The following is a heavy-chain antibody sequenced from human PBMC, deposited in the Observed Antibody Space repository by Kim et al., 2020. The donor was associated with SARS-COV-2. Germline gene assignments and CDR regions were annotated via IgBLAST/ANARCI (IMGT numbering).Heavy chain of an antibody. CDR1: GFTFGSYG. Sequence: GGSLRLSCAASGFTFGSYGMHWVRQAPGKGLEWVAVISYDGSNKYYADSVKGRFTISRDNSKNTLYLQMNSLRAEDTAVYYCAKVGGITIFGVVMPHSLYFDYGGKGTVVTVSS. V-gene: IGHV3-30*18. D-gene: IGHD3-3*01. CDR3: AKVGGITIFGVVMPHSLYFDY. CDR2: ISYDGSNK. J-gene: IGHJ4*02.